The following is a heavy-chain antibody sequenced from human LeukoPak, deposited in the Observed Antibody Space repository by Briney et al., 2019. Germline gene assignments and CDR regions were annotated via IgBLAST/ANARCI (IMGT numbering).Heavy chain of an antibody. CDR2: IYTSGST. V-gene: IGHV4-61*02. CDR1: GGSISSSSYY. J-gene: IGHJ5*02. CDR3: ARDRANYYGSGRNWFDP. Sequence: SETLSLTCTVSGGSISSSSYYWSWIRQPAGKGLEWIGRIYTSGSTNYNPSLKSRVTMSVDTSKNQFSLKLSSVTAADTAVYYCARDRANYYGSGRNWFDPWGQGTLVTVSS. D-gene: IGHD3-10*01.